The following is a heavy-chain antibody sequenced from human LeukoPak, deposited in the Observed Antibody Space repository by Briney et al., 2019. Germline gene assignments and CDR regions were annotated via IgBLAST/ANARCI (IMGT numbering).Heavy chain of an antibody. J-gene: IGHJ4*02. D-gene: IGHD4-17*01. Sequence: SVKVSCKASGGTFSSYAISWVRQAPGQGLEWMGRIIPILGIANYAQKFRGRVTITADKSTSTAYMELSSLRSEDTAVYYCARDLSTVTTPFFDDWGQGSLVTVSS. CDR1: GGTFSSYA. CDR2: IIPILGIA. V-gene: IGHV1-69*04. CDR3: ARDLSTVTTPFFDD.